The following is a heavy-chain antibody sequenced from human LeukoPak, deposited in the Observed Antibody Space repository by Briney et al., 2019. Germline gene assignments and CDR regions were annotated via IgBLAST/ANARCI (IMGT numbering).Heavy chain of an antibody. Sequence: PGGSLRLSCTASGFTFSDYAMSWFRQAPGKGLEWVGFIISKAYSGTTEYAASVKGRFTISRDDSKSIAYLQMNSLKTEDTAVYYCTRPLVGYCSGGSCGVLDYWGQGTLVTVSS. J-gene: IGHJ4*02. CDR2: IISKAYSGTT. D-gene: IGHD2-15*01. V-gene: IGHV3-49*03. CDR3: TRPLVGYCSGGSCGVLDY. CDR1: GFTFSDYA.